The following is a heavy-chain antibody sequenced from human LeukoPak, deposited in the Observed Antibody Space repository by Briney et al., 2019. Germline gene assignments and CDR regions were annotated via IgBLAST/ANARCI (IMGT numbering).Heavy chain of an antibody. D-gene: IGHD1-26*01. Sequence: GGSLRLSCAASGFTFSSYRMTWVRQARGKGLEWVSSISSSSSYIYYAESVKGRFTIPRDNAKNSLYLQMNSLRAEDTAVYYCARATYSGSYWADWDYFDYWGQGTLVTVSS. J-gene: IGHJ4*02. CDR3: ARATYSGSYWADWDYFDY. CDR2: ISSSSSYI. V-gene: IGHV3-21*01. CDR1: GFTFSSYR.